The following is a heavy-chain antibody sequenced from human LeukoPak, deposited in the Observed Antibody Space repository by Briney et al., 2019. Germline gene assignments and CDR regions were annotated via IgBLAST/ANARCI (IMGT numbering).Heavy chain of an antibody. D-gene: IGHD6-19*01. Sequence: GGSLRLSCAASGFTFSSCSMNWVRQAPGKGLEWVSVIYSGGSTYYADSVKGRFTISRDNSKNTLYLQMNSLRADDTAVYYCARDLDSSGWNSFDYWGQGTLVTVSS. CDR2: IYSGGST. CDR3: ARDLDSSGWNSFDY. J-gene: IGHJ4*02. V-gene: IGHV3-53*01. CDR1: GFTFSSCS.